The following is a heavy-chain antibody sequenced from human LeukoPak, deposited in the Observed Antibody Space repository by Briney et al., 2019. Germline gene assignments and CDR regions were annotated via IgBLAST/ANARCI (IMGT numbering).Heavy chain of an antibody. CDR3: ARGHGYSYGQRLDY. D-gene: IGHD5-18*01. CDR2: INHSGST. Sequence: TSETLSLTCTVSGGSISSSSYYWSWIRQPPGKGLEWIGEINHSGSTNYNPSLKSRVTISVDTSKNQFSLKLSSVTAADTAVYYCARGHGYSYGQRLDYWGQGTLVTASS. J-gene: IGHJ4*02. CDR1: GGSISSSSYY. V-gene: IGHV4-39*07.